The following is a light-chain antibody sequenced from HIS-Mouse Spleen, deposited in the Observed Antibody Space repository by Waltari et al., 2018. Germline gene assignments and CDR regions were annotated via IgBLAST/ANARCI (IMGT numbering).Light chain of an antibody. V-gene: IGLV1-47*01. Sequence: QSVLTQPPSASGTPGPRVTISCSGSSSNIGSNYVYWYQQLPGTAPKLLIYRNTQRPSGVPDRFSGSKSGASASLAISGLRSEDEADYYCAAWDDSLSGPVFGGGTKLTVL. CDR1: SSNIGSNY. CDR2: RNT. CDR3: AAWDDSLSGPV. J-gene: IGLJ3*02.